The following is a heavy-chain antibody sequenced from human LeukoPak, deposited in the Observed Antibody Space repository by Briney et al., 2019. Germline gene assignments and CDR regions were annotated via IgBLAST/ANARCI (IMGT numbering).Heavy chain of an antibody. Sequence: GGSLRLSCVASGFAFSSYAMSWGRQPPGGGVGRGSVISCRDKYTYYADCVKGRFTIPRDNSKNTLYQQMNTLRAEDTAVYYCANDYRSGSFHDFWGQGTLVTVSS. J-gene: IGHJ4*02. D-gene: IGHD3-10*01. CDR2: ISCRDKYT. CDR3: ANDYRSGSFHDF. CDR1: GFAFSSYA. V-gene: IGHV3-23*01.